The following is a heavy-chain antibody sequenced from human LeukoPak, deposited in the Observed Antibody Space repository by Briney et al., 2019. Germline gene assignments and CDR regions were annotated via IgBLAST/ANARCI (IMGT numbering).Heavy chain of an antibody. J-gene: IGHJ4*02. CDR2: IYSGGST. Sequence: GGSLRLSCAASGFTVSSNYMSWVRQAPGKGLEWVSVIYSGGSTYYADSVKGRFTISRDNSKNTLYLQMTSLRAEDTALYYCARARGGTSLDYWGQGTLVTASS. D-gene: IGHD4-23*01. CDR3: ARARGGTSLDY. V-gene: IGHV3-53*01. CDR1: GFTVSSNY.